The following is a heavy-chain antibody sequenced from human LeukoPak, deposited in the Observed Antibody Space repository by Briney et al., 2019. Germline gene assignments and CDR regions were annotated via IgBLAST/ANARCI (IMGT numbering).Heavy chain of an antibody. D-gene: IGHD3-9*01. Sequence: GGSLRLSCAASGFTFSSYSMNWVRQAPGKGLEWVSYISSRSRTIFYADSVKGRFTISRDNAKNSLYLQMNSLRAEDTAVYYCAKDAILYYDILTGYYPDPGFWGQGTLVTVSS. CDR3: AKDAILYYDILTGYYPDPGF. CDR1: GFTFSSYS. V-gene: IGHV3-48*04. J-gene: IGHJ4*02. CDR2: ISSRSRTI.